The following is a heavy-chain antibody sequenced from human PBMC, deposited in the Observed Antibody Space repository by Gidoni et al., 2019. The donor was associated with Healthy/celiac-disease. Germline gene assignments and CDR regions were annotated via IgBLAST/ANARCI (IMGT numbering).Heavy chain of an antibody. CDR1: GFTFSKAW. V-gene: IGHV3-15*01. CDR2: IKSKTDGGTT. D-gene: IGHD3-22*01. Sequence: EVQLVESGGGLVKPGGSLRLSCAASGFTFSKAWMSWVRQAPGKGLEWVGRIKSKTDGGTTDYAAPVKGRFTISRDDSKNTLYLQMNSLKTEDTAVYYCTTDIPSYDSSEGFDYWGQGTLVTVSS. J-gene: IGHJ4*02. CDR3: TTDIPSYDSSEGFDY.